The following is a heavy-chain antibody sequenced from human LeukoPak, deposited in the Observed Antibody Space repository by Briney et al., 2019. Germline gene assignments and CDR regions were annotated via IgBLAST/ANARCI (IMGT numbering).Heavy chain of an antibody. V-gene: IGHV1-69*01. J-gene: IGHJ4*02. CDR3: ASSSPLSSSPFDY. CDR1: GGTFSSYA. CDR2: IIPIFGTA. D-gene: IGHD2-2*01. Sequence: ASVKVSCKASGGTFSSYAISWVRQAPGQGLEWMGGIIPIFGTANYAQKFQGRVTITADESTSTAYMELSSLRSEDTAVYYCASSSPLSSSPFDYWGQGTLATVSS.